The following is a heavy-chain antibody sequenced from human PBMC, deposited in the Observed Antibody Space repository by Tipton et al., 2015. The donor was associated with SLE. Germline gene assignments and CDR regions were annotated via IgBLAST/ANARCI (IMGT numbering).Heavy chain of an antibody. V-gene: IGHV3-23*01. CDR2: ISGSGGST. Sequence: GSLRLSCAASGFTFSSYAMSWVRQAPGKGLEWVSAISGSGGSTYYADSVKGRFTISRDNSKNTLYLQMNSLRAEETAVYYWAKVRWELPDDYWGQGTLVTVSS. CDR3: AKVRWELPDDY. D-gene: IGHD1-26*01. CDR1: GFTFSSYA. J-gene: IGHJ4*02.